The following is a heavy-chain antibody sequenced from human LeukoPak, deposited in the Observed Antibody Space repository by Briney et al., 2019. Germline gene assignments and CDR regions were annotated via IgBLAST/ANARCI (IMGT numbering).Heavy chain of an antibody. CDR2: INRDGSEK. D-gene: IGHD5-12*01. CDR3: VFGGGYDSNY. V-gene: IGHV3-7*01. J-gene: IGHJ4*02. Sequence: GGSLRLSCAASGFTFNGYWMSWVRQAPGKGLEWVANINRDGSEKYYVDSVKGRFTISRDNAKNSLYLQMNILRAEDTAVYYCVFGGGYDSNYWGQGTLVTVSS. CDR1: GFTFNGYW.